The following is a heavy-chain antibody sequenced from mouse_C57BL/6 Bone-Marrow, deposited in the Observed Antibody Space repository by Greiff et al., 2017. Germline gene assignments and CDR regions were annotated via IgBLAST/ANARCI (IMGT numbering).Heavy chain of an antibody. CDR3: ARRGGSTMVEGAWFAY. Sequence: EVQLQESGPVLVKPGASVKMSCKASGYTFTDYYMNWVKQSHGKSLEWIGVINPYNGGTSYNQKFKGKATLTVDKSSSTAYMELNSLTSEDSAVYYWARRGGSTMVEGAWFAYWGQGTLVTVSA. V-gene: IGHV1-19*01. CDR1: GYTFTDYY. J-gene: IGHJ3*01. CDR2: INPYNGGT. D-gene: IGHD2-2*01.